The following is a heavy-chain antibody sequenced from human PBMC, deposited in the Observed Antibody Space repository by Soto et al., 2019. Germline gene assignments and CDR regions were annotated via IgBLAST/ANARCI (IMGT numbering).Heavy chain of an antibody. Sequence: PGGALRVSCATCVFTFSICGMRWVRQAPGKGLEWVAVIWYDGSNKYYADSVKGRFTISIDNSKNTLYLQMNSLRAEDTAVYYCARPAMVYYYYYGMDVWGQGTTVTVSS. CDR1: VFTFSICG. CDR3: ARPAMVYYYYYGMDV. V-gene: IGHV3-33*01. D-gene: IGHD5-18*01. CDR2: IWYDGSNK. J-gene: IGHJ6*01.